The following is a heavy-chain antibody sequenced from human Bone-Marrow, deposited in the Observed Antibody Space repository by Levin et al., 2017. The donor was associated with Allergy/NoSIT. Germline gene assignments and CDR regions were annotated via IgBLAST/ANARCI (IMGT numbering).Heavy chain of an antibody. J-gene: IGHJ4*02. V-gene: IGHV3-23*01. D-gene: IGHD3-22*01. CDR2: ISGSGGTT. CDR1: GFTFSTYA. Sequence: ETLSLTCAASGFTFSTYAMSWVRQAPGKGLEWVSAISGSGGTTYYADSVKGRFTISRDNSKNTLYLQMNSLRAEDTAVYYCAKYFDSYGAFDYWGQGTLVTVSS. CDR3: AKYFDSYGAFDY.